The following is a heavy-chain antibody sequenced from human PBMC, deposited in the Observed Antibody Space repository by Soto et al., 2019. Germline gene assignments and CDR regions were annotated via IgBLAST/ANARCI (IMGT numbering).Heavy chain of an antibody. CDR1: GFTFSDYY. Sequence: RGSLRLSCAASGFTFSDYYMIFSRHAPVEWLEWVSYISRSSGYTNYADSVKGRFTISRDNAKNSLYLQMNSLRAEDTAVYYCVRDVDGATPYCMDVWGQGTTVTVSS. J-gene: IGHJ6*02. CDR2: ISRSSGYT. D-gene: IGHD3-9*01. CDR3: VRDVDGATPYCMDV. V-gene: IGHV3-11*06.